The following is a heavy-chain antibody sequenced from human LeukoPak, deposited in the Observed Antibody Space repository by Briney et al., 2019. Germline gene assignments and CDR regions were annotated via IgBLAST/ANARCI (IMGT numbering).Heavy chain of an antibody. V-gene: IGHV4-59*01. CDR1: GGSISSYY. D-gene: IGHD3-22*01. J-gene: IGHJ4*02. CDR2: IYYSGST. CDR3: ARVAHYYDSSGYLDY. Sequence: PSETLSLTCTVSGGSISSYYWSWIRQPPGKGLEWIGYIYYSGSTNYNPSLKSRVTISVDTSKNQFSLKLSSVTAADTAVYYCARVAHYYDSSGYLDYWGQGTLVTASS.